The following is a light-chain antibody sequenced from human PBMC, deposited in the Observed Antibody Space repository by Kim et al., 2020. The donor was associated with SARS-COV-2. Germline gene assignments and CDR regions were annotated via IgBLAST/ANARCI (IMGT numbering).Light chain of an antibody. CDR3: QQYNNWLMWT. V-gene: IGKV3-15*01. J-gene: IGKJ1*01. CDR2: GAS. CDR1: QSVSSN. Sequence: SPGERATLSCRASQSVSSNLAWYQQKPGQARRLLIYGASTRATGIPARFSGSGSGTEFTLTISSLQSEDYAVYYCQQYNNWLMWTFGQGTKVDIK.